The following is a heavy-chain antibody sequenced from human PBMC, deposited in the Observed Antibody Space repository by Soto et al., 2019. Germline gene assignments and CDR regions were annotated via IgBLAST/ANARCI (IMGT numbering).Heavy chain of an antibody. V-gene: IGHV1-69*08. CDR3: ATATSIFGAASDY. J-gene: IGHJ4*02. D-gene: IGHD3-3*01. CDR1: GDTFSTHS. Sequence: QVQLVQSGAEVKKPGSSVKVSCKASGDTFSTHSFTWVRQAPGQGLEWMGRIIPFVGTESPAQKFKDRVTISADTYTGTVYLEVSSLRSDDTAVYYCATATSIFGAASDYWGQGTLVTVSS. CDR2: IIPFVGTE.